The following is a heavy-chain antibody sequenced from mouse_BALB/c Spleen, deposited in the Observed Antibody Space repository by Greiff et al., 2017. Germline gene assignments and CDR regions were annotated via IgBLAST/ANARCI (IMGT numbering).Heavy chain of an antibody. J-gene: IGHJ4*01. D-gene: IGHD1-1*01. CDR3: ARCTTVVATGAMDY. V-gene: IGHV1-82*01. CDR1: GYAFSSSW. Sequence: QVQLKESGPELVKPGASVKISCKASGYAFSSSWMNWVKQRPGQGLEWIGRIYPGDGDTNYNGKFKGKATLTADKSSSTAYMQLSSLTSVDSAVYFCARCTTVVATGAMDYWGQGTSVTVSS. CDR2: IYPGDGDT.